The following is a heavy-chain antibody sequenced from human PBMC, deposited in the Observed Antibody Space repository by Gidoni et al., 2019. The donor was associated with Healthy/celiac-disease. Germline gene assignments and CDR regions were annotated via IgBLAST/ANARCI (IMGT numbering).Heavy chain of an antibody. V-gene: IGHV3-33*01. D-gene: IGHD3-16*01. Sequence: QVQLVESGGGVVQHGRSRRRAWAASGFTFSSYGMHWVRQAPGKGLGWVAVILYDGSNKYYAASVKGRFTISRDNSKNTLYLQMHSLRAEDTAVYYCAREGDFYGMDVWGQGTTVTVSS. CDR1: GFTFSSYG. CDR3: AREGDFYGMDV. J-gene: IGHJ6*02. CDR2: ILYDGSNK.